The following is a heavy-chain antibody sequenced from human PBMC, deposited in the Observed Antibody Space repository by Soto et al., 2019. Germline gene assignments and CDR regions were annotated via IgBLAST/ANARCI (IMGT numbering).Heavy chain of an antibody. J-gene: IGHJ4*02. V-gene: IGHV3-66*01. CDR3: ARDTFGGAYDFLQ. CDR2: ISSGGST. CDR1: GFTGSSFY. Sequence: EVQLVESGGGLVQPGGSLRLSCAASGFTGSSFYMTWVRQAPGKGLQWVAVISSGGSTYYADSEKGRFTISSDNSKNTLYLYMNGLSAEDTAVYYCARDTFGGAYDFLQGGQGTLVTVSS. D-gene: IGHD3-3*01.